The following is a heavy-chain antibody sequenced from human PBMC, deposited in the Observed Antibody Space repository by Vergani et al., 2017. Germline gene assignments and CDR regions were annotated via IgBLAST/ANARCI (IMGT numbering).Heavy chain of an antibody. V-gene: IGHV3-23*01. D-gene: IGHD2/OR15-2a*01. J-gene: IGHJ4*01. CDR3: VXEKIDLGSYFFDS. CDR1: GFTFSNSA. CDR2: ISGPGLST. Sequence: EVHLLESGGGLVQSGGSLRLSCAASGFTFSNSAVSWVRQAPGRGLAWVSSISGPGLSTYYADSVKGRFSISRDNSKNTVFLQLHSLRAEDTAIYYCVXEKIDLGSYFFDSWGHGILVTVSP.